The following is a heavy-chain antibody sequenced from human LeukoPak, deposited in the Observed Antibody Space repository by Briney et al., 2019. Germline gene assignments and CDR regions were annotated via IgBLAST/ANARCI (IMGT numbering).Heavy chain of an antibody. CDR3: ANWAATIRNFNY. D-gene: IGHD5-12*01. Sequence: GASVKVSCKASGYTFTGYYMHWVRRAPGQGLEWMGWINPNSGGTNYAQKFQGRVTMTRDTSITTAYMELTRLRSDDTAVYYCANWAATIRNFNYWGQGTLVTVSS. CDR2: INPNSGGT. CDR1: GYTFTGYY. J-gene: IGHJ4*02. V-gene: IGHV1-2*02.